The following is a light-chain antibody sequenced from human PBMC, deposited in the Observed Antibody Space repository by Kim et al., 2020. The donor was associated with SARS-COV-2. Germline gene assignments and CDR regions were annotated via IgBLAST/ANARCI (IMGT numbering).Light chain of an antibody. V-gene: IGLV2-14*01. J-gene: IGLJ3*02. CDR2: DVS. Sequence: QSALTQPASVSGSPGQSITISCTGTSGDVGAYNYVSWYQQHPGKAPKVMIYDVSKRPSGVSDRFSASKSGNTASLTISGLQAEDEADYYCSSYTSSTTWVFGGGTQLTVL. CDR1: SGDVGAYNY. CDR3: SSYTSSTTWV.